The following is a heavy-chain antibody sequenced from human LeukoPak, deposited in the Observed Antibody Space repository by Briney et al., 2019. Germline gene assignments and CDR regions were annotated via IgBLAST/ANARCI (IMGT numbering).Heavy chain of an antibody. V-gene: IGHV3-48*03. CDR3: ARRDYDILTGYRDFDY. J-gene: IGHJ4*02. CDR1: GFTFSRYE. D-gene: IGHD3-9*01. CDR2: ISSSGSHI. Sequence: PPGGSLRPSCAASGFTFSRYEMNWVRQAPGTGLEWVSYISSSGSHIYYADSVKGRFTISRDNAKNSLYLQMDSLRAEDTAIYYCARRDYDILTGYRDFDYWGQGTLVTVSS.